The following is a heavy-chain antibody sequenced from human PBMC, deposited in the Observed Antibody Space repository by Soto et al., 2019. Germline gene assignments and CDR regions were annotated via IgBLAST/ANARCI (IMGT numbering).Heavy chain of an antibody. CDR2: IWYDGSNK. CDR3: AREKGRMDV. J-gene: IGHJ6*02. V-gene: IGHV3-33*01. Sequence: PRGSLNLSCAASRFTFRSYGMHWVRQAPGKGLGWVAVIWYDGSNKYYADSVKGRFTISRDNSKNTLYLQMNSLRAEDTAVYYCAREKGRMDVWGQGTTVTVS. CDR1: RFTFRSYG.